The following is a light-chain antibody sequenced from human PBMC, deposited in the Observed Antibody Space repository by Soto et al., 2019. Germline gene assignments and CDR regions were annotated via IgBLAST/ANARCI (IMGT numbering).Light chain of an antibody. CDR3: QQYGSSRT. CDR1: QSVSSSY. CDR2: GAS. Sequence: EIVLTQSPGTLSLSPGERATLSCRASQSVSSSYLAWYQQKPGQAPRLLIYGASSRATGIPDRFSGSGSGTDFTLTITSLEPVDSAVYYYQQYGSSRTFGQGTNVDIK. J-gene: IGKJ1*01. V-gene: IGKV3-20*01.